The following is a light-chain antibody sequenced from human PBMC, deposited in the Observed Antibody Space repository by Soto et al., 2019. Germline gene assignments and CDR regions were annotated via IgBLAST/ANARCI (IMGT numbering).Light chain of an antibody. J-gene: IGLJ2*01. CDR1: SSNIGSNY. Sequence: QSVLTQPPSASGTPGQRVTISRSGSSSNIGSNYVYWYQQLPGTAPKLLIYRNNQRPSGGPDRFSGSKSGTSASLAISGLRSEDEADYYCAAWDDSLSGVVFGGGTKLTVL. V-gene: IGLV1-47*01. CDR2: RNN. CDR3: AAWDDSLSGVV.